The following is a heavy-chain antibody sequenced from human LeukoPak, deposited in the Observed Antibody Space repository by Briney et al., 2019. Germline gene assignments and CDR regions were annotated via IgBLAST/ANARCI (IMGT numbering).Heavy chain of an antibody. V-gene: IGHV4-34*01. D-gene: IGHD5-18*01. CDR1: GVSFSGYY. CDR3: ARVRVRQLWLALRSYFDY. CDR2: INHSGST. Sequence: SETLSLTCAVYGVSFSGYYWSWIRQPPGKGLEWIGEINHSGSTNYHPSLKSRVTISVDTSKNQFSLKLSSVTAADTAVYYCARVRVRQLWLALRSYFDYWGQGTLVTVSS. J-gene: IGHJ4*02.